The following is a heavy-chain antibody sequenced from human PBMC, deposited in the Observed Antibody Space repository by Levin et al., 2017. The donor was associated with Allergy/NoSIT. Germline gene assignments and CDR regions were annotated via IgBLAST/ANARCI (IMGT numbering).Heavy chain of an antibody. Sequence: GGSLRLSCSASGFTFSSYAMHWVRQAPGKGLEYVSAISSNGGSTYYADSVKGRFTISRDNSKNTLYLQMSSLRAEDTAVYYCVKDLHGSGSYYPLDWYFDLWGRGTLVTVSS. CDR2: ISSNGGST. D-gene: IGHD3-10*01. V-gene: IGHV3-64D*06. CDR3: VKDLHGSGSYYPLDWYFDL. J-gene: IGHJ2*01. CDR1: GFTFSSYA.